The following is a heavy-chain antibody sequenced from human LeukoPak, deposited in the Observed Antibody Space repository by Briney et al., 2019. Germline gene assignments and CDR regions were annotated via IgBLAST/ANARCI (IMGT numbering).Heavy chain of an antibody. CDR3: ARAVVVVPAATREYYYMDV. D-gene: IGHD2-2*01. V-gene: IGHV4-4*07. CDR1: GGSISSYY. CDR2: IYTSGST. J-gene: IGHJ6*03. Sequence: PSKTLSLTCTVSGGSISSYYWSWIRQPAGKGLEWIGRIYTSGSTNYNPSLKSRVTISVDKSKNQFSLKLSSVTAADTAVYYCARAVVVVPAATREYYYMDVWGKGTTVTVSS.